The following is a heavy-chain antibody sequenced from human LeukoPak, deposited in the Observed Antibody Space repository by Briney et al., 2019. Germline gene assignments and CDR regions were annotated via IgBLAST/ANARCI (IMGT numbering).Heavy chain of an antibody. V-gene: IGHV3-74*01. CDR3: ARGSRIVVVTPLAFDI. CDR2: INSDGSST. D-gene: IGHD2-21*02. CDR1: GFTFSSYW. Sequence: GGSLRLSCAASGFTFSSYWMPWVRHAPGKGLVWVSRINSDGSSTSYADSVKGRFTISRDNAKNSLYLQMNSLRAEDTAVYYCARGSRIVVVTPLAFDIWGQGTMVTVSS. J-gene: IGHJ3*02.